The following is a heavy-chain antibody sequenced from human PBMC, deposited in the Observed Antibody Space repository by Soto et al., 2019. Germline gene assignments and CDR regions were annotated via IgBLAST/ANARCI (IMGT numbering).Heavy chain of an antibody. V-gene: IGHV4-34*01. D-gene: IGHD3-9*01. J-gene: IGHJ4*02. Sequence: PSETLSLTCAVYGVSFSGYYWSWIRQPPGKGLEWIGEINHSGSTNYNPSLKSRVTISVDTSKNQFSLKLSSVTAADTAVYYCARGLRYFDWLSLFYWGQGTLVTVSS. CDR1: GVSFSGYY. CDR2: INHSGST. CDR3: ARGLRYFDWLSLFY.